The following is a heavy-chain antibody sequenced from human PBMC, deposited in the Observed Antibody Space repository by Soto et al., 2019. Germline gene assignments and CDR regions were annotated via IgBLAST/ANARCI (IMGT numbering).Heavy chain of an antibody. V-gene: IGHV4-39*01. J-gene: IGHJ5*02. Sequence: SETLSLTCTVSGGSISSSSYYWGWIRQPPGKGLEWIGSIYYSGSTYYNPSLKSRVTISVDTSKNQFSLKLSSVTAADTAVYYCARLRATMVRGVIIGPTGWFDPWGQGTLVTVSS. CDR1: GGSISSSSYY. CDR2: IYYSGST. CDR3: ARLRATMVRGVIIGPTGWFDP. D-gene: IGHD3-10*01.